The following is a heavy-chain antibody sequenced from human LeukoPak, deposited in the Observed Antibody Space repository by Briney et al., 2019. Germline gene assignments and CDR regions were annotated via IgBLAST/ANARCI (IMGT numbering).Heavy chain of an antibody. CDR2: TRTKAVSYTT. D-gene: IGHD2/OR15-2a*01. Sequence: PGGSLRPSCAASGFSFTDQYMDWVRQAPGKGLEWVGRTRTKAVSYTTEYAASVKGRFIISRDDSKKLLYLQMNSLKTEDTAVYYCARVVRFYVNKYSDYWGQGTLVTVSS. CDR1: GFSFTDQY. V-gene: IGHV3-72*01. CDR3: ARVVRFYVNKYSDY. J-gene: IGHJ4*02.